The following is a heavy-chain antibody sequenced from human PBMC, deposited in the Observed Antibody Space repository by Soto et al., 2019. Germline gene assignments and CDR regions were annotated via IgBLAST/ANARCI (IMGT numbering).Heavy chain of an antibody. V-gene: IGHV3-23*01. Sequence: GESLKISCAASGFTFSSYAMSWVRQAPGKGLEWVSAISGSGGSTYYADSVKGRFTISRDNSKNTLYLQMNSLRAEDTAVYYCAKDPYSSSSGVYWGQGTLVTVSS. CDR1: GFTFSSYA. CDR2: ISGSGGST. J-gene: IGHJ4*02. CDR3: AKDPYSSSSGVY. D-gene: IGHD6-6*01.